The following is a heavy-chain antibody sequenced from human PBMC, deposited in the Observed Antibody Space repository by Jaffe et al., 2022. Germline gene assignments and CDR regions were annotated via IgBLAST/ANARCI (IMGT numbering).Heavy chain of an antibody. V-gene: IGHV3-30*18. CDR2: ISYDGSNK. D-gene: IGHD6-13*01. J-gene: IGHJ6*03. Sequence: QVQLVESGGGVVQPGRSLRLSCAASGFTFSSYGMHWVRQAPGKGLEWVAVISYDGSNKYYADSVKGRFTISRDNSKNTLYLQMNSLRAEDTAVYYCAKDYRSRTYYYYYYMDVWGKGTTVTVSS. CDR3: AKDYRSRTYYYYYYMDV. CDR1: GFTFSSYG.